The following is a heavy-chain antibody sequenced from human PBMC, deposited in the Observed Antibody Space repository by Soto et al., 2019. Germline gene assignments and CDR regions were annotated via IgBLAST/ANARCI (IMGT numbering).Heavy chain of an antibody. J-gene: IGHJ4*02. CDR2: ISGSSTST. Sequence: EVQLSGSGGGLVQPGGSLRLSCAASGFTFSSYAMSWVRQAPGKGLEWVSAISGSSTSTYYADSVKGRFTISRDNSKNTMYLQMNSLRAEDTAVYDCAKDPASGFAMENYFDYWGQGTLVTGSS. V-gene: IGHV3-23*01. D-gene: IGHD3-10*01. CDR3: AKDPASGFAMENYFDY. CDR1: GFTFSSYA.